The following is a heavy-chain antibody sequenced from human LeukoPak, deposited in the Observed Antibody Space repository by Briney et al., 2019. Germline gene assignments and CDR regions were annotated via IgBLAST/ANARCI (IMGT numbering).Heavy chain of an antibody. V-gene: IGHV4-61*02. CDR2: IYTSGST. D-gene: IGHD2-21*02. CDR3: ASSLNGCGGDCYLPWFDP. CDR1: GGSISSGSYY. Sequence: SETLSLTCTVSGGSISSGSYYWSWIRQPAWKGLEWIGRIYTSGSTNYNPSLKSRVTISVDTSKNQFSLKLSSVTAADTAVYYCASSLNGCGGDCYLPWFDPWGQGTLVTVSS. J-gene: IGHJ5*02.